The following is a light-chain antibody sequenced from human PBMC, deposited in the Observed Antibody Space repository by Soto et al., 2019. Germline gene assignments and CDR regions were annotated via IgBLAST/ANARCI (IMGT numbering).Light chain of an antibody. CDR2: GAS. Sequence: EIELTQSPGTLSLSPGERATLSCRASQSVSGSYLAWYQQKPGQAPRLLIYGASSRATGIPDRFSGSGSGTDFTLTISRLEPEAFAVYYCQQYDNSLYTFGQGTKLEI. V-gene: IGKV3-20*01. J-gene: IGKJ2*01. CDR1: QSVSGSY. CDR3: QQYDNSLYT.